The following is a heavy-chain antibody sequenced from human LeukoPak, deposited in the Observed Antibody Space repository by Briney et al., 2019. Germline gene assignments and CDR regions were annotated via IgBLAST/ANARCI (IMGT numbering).Heavy chain of an antibody. Sequence: SETLSLTCTVSGGSISSGDYYWSWIRQPPGKGLEWIGYISYSGSTYYNPSLKSRVTISVDTPKNQFSLKLSSVTAADTAAYYCARRVVPAAIQGPDYWGQGTLVTVSS. CDR3: ARRVVPAAIQGPDY. D-gene: IGHD2-2*02. CDR1: GGSISSGDYY. CDR2: ISYSGST. V-gene: IGHV4-30-4*08. J-gene: IGHJ4*02.